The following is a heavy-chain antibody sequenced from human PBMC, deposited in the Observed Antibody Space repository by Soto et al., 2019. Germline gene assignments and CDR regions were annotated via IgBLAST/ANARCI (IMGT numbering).Heavy chain of an antibody. CDR3: ARDFERSAIAH. CDR1: GCSIISAASY. V-gene: IGHV4-31*11. Sequence: TRPLPCVVAGCSIISAASYWFWIRKHPGKGLEWIGYIAYSGDTYYNPSLRSRVTISADTSENKFSLTLKSVTAADTAVYFCARDFERSAIAHWGQGTPVTVSS. CDR2: IAYSGDT. D-gene: IGHD3-9*01. J-gene: IGHJ1*01.